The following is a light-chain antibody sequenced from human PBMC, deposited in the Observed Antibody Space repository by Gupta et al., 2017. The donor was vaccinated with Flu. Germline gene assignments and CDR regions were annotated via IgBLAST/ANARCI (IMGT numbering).Light chain of an antibody. CDR1: QAINTW. CDR2: GAS. Sequence: DIQMTQSPSTLSASVGDRVTITCQASQAINTWLAWYQQKPGGAPNLLIYGASTLRGGVPSRFSGSGSGAYFTLTISNLQPDDFATYYCHQYDSYPETFGQGTKVDMK. V-gene: IGKV1-5*03. J-gene: IGKJ1*01. CDR3: HQYDSYPET.